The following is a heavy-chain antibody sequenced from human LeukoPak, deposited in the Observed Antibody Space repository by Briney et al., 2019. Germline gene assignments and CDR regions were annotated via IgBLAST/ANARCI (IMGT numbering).Heavy chain of an antibody. D-gene: IGHD1-26*01. Sequence: GGSLRLSCAASGFTFSSCAMSWVRQAPGKGLEWVSAISGSGGSTYYADSVKGRFTISRDNSKNTLYLQMNSLRAEDTAAYYCASHGDSGIYFDYWGQGTLVTVSS. V-gene: IGHV3-23*01. CDR3: ASHGDSGIYFDY. CDR1: GFTFSSCA. J-gene: IGHJ4*02. CDR2: ISGSGGST.